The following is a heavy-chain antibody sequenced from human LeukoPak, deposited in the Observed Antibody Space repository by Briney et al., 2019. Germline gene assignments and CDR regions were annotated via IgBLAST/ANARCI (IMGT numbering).Heavy chain of an antibody. CDR3: ARLRGRRSSGWFYFDY. CDR2: INHSGST. V-gene: IGHV4-34*01. D-gene: IGHD6-19*01. Sequence: SETLSLTCAVYGGSFSGYYWSWIRQPPGKGLEWIGEINHSGSTNYNPSLKSRVTISVDTSKNQFSLTLSSVTAADTAVYYCARLRGRRSSGWFYFDYWGQGTLVTVSS. J-gene: IGHJ4*02. CDR1: GGSFSGYY.